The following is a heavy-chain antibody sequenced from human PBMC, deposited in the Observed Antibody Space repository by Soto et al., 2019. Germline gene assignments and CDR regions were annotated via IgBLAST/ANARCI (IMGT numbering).Heavy chain of an antibody. CDR3: ARGGGSPYHNHEFDF. V-gene: IGHV4-30-4*01. CDR1: GGSMSSGNYY. Sequence: SETLCLTCTVSGGSMSSGNYYWSWIRQPPGKGLEWIGFISYSGSTYYNASLKSRFTISVDTSKNQFSLNLSFVTAADTAVYYCARGGGSPYHNHEFDFWGQGTLVTVSS. CDR2: ISYSGST. D-gene: IGHD6-13*01. J-gene: IGHJ4*02.